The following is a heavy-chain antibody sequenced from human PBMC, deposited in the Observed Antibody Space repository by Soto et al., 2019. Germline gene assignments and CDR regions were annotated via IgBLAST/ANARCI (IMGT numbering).Heavy chain of an antibody. CDR3: ARSDDSTSYPLDL. CDR2: MNPRSGGS. D-gene: IGHD4-4*01. Sequence: ASVKVSCKASGYTFTGYYVHWVRQAPGQGLEWMGWMNPRSGGSKYAQAFQDRVTMTRDASISTAYMEMTGLRHGDTAVYFCARSDDSTSYPLDLWGPGTLVTVS. J-gene: IGHJ5*02. CDR1: GYTFTGYY. V-gene: IGHV1-2*02.